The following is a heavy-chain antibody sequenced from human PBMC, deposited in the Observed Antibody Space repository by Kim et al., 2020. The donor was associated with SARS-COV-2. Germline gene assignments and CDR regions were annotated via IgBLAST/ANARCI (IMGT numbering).Heavy chain of an antibody. J-gene: IGHJ4*02. CDR3: ARLACSSTSCYPFAY. Sequence: TPSLKSRGTIAVETSKNQFSLKLSSVTAADTAVYYCARLACSSTSCYPFAYWGQGTLVTVSS. D-gene: IGHD2-2*01. V-gene: IGHV4-59*08.